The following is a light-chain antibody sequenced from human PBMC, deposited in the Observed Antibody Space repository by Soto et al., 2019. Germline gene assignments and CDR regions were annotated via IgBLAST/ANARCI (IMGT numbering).Light chain of an antibody. CDR2: EVT. CDR1: SSDVGGYNY. CDR3: CSYAGNNNFGV. J-gene: IGLJ3*02. V-gene: IGLV2-8*01. Sequence: HSVLTQPPSASGAAGQSVTISCTGTSSDVGGYNYVSWYQQHPGKAPKLMIYEVTKRPSGVPDRFSGSKSGNTASLTVSGLQAEDEADYYCCSYAGNNNFGVVGGGTQLTV.